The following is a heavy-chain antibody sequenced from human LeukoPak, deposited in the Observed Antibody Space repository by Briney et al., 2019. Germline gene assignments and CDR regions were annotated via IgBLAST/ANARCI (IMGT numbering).Heavy chain of an antibody. Sequence: ASVKVSCKISGYTLNDISVHWVRQPPGKGLEWMGGVDPDDGQRVYAQRFQGRVTMTEDTSTNTAYMELSRLRSEDTAVYFCAAVSGHYTLLDAWGKGALVTVST. J-gene: IGHJ5*02. D-gene: IGHD4-11*01. CDR1: GYTLNDIS. V-gene: IGHV1-24*01. CDR2: VDPDDGQR. CDR3: AAVSGHYTLLDA.